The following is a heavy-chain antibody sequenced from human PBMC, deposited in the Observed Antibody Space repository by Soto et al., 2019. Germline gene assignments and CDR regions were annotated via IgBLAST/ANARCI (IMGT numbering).Heavy chain of an antibody. CDR1: GGSISSSNW. V-gene: IGHV4-4*02. CDR3: ARAVVGATFDY. Sequence: QVQLQESGPGLVKPSGTLSLTCAVSGGSISSSNWWSWVRQPPGKGLEWIGEIYHSGSTNYNPSLKSRVSLSVHKSKNQFSLKLSSVTAADTAVYYCARAVVGATFDYWGQGILVTVSS. D-gene: IGHD1-26*01. J-gene: IGHJ4*02. CDR2: IYHSGST.